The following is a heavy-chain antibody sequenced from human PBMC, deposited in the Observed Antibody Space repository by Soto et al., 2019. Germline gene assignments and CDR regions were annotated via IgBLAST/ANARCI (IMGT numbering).Heavy chain of an antibody. CDR2: MNPNSGNT. CDR1: GYTFTSYD. V-gene: IGHV1-8*01. J-gene: IGHJ3*02. D-gene: IGHD3-22*01. CDR3: ARGSYYYDSSGYYTGAFDI. Sequence: ASVKVSCKASGYTFTSYDINWVRQATGQGFEYLGWMNPNSGNTGYVKKFQGRVTMTRDTSTSTAYMELSSLRSEDTAVYYCARGSYYYDSSGYYTGAFDIWGRGTMVT.